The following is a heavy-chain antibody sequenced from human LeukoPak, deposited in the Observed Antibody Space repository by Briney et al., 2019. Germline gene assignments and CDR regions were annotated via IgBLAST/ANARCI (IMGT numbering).Heavy chain of an antibody. Sequence: LGASVKVSCKASGGTFRDYSISWMRQAPGQGLEWMGGIIPIFGTANYAQKFQGRVTITADESTSTAYMELSSLRSEDTAVYYCARDAPQLPWLWGQGTMVTVSS. CDR3: ARDAPQLPWL. J-gene: IGHJ3*01. D-gene: IGHD5-24*01. V-gene: IGHV1-69*13. CDR2: IIPIFGTA. CDR1: GGTFRDYS.